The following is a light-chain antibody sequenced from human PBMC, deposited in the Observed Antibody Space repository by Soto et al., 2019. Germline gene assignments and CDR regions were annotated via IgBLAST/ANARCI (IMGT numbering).Light chain of an antibody. Sequence: QSALTQPASVSGSPGQSITISCTGTNSDVGGYNYVSWYQQYPGEAPKLMIYDVINRPSGVSNRFSGSKSGNTASLTISGRQAEDEADYDCGSYRTNSPYVFGTGTKLTVL. CDR3: GSYRTNSPYV. CDR2: DVI. V-gene: IGLV2-14*01. J-gene: IGLJ1*01. CDR1: NSDVGGYNY.